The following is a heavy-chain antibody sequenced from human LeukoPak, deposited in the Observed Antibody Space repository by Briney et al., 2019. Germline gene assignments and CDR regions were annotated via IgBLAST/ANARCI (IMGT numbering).Heavy chain of an antibody. V-gene: IGHV1-69*13. D-gene: IGHD2-8*01. CDR3: AGSLGYCTSNVCYLKY. CDR1: GGTFRSYA. J-gene: IGHJ4*02. Sequence: GASVKVSCKASGGTFRSYAISWVRQAPGQGLEWMGGIIPMFGTPYYAQNFQGRVTITADESTSTAYMELRSLRSDDTAVYYCAGSLGYCTSNVCYLKYWGQGTLVTVSS. CDR2: IIPMFGTP.